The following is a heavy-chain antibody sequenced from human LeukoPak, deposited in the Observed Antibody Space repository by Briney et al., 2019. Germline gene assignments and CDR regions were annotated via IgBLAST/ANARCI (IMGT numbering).Heavy chain of an antibody. J-gene: IGHJ4*02. Sequence: GGSLRLSCAASGFTFSDYYMNWIRQAPGKGLEWISYISSSSSTIYYADSVKGRFTISRDNAKNSLYLQMNSLRAEDTAVYYCARDALAGDPIHYYDSSGYFHFDYWGQGTLVTVSS. CDR3: ARDALAGDPIHYYDSSGYFHFDY. CDR1: GFTFSDYY. CDR2: ISSSSSTI. D-gene: IGHD3-22*01. V-gene: IGHV3-11*04.